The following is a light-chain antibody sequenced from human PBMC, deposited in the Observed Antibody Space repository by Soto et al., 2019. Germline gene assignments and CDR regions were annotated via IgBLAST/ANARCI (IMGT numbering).Light chain of an antibody. CDR2: GNS. CDR3: QSYDSSLRVSV. CDR1: SSNIGAGYD. Sequence: QSVLTQPPSVSGAPGQRVTISCTGSSSNIGAGYDVHWYQQLPGTAPKLLIYGNSNRPSGVPDRFSGSKSGTPASLAITGLQAEDEADYSRQSYDSSLRVSVFGGGTKVTVL. V-gene: IGLV1-40*01. J-gene: IGLJ2*01.